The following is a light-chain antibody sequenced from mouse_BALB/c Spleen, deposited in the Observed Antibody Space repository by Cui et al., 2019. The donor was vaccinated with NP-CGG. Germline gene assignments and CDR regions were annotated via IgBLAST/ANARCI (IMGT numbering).Light chain of an antibody. CDR1: TGAVTTSNY. CDR2: GTN. CDR3: ALWYSNHWV. Sequence: VVIQESAPTTSPGETVTLTSRSSTGAVTTSNYANWVQEKPDHLFTGLIGGTNNRTPGVPARFSGSLIGDKAALTITGAQTEDEAIYFCALWYSNHWVFGGGTKLTVL. V-gene: IGLV1*01. J-gene: IGLJ1*01.